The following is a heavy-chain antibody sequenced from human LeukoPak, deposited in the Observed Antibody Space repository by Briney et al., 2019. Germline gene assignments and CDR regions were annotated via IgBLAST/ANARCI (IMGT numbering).Heavy chain of an antibody. J-gene: IGHJ4*02. D-gene: IGHD6-19*01. CDR2: IKQDGSEK. Sequence: GGSLRLSCAASGFTVSTNYMSWVRQAPGKGLEWVANIKQDGSEKYYVDSVKGRFTISRDNAKNSLYLQMNSLRAEDTAVYYCARDQGSSGWYGYWGQGTLVTVSS. CDR3: ARDQGSSGWYGY. CDR1: GFTVSTNY. V-gene: IGHV3-7*01.